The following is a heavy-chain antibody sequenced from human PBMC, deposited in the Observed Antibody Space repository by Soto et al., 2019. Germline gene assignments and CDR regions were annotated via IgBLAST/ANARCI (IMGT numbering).Heavy chain of an antibody. J-gene: IGHJ4*02. D-gene: IGHD6-19*01. CDR2: FDPEDGET. CDR3: ATIRSGWLAFDY. V-gene: IGHV1-24*01. Sequence: AWVTFSYKFSGSPITELFMHWVRQAPRKGLEWMGGFDPEDGETIYAQKFQGRVSMTEDTSTDTAYMELSSLTSEDTAVNYCATIRSGWLAFDYGGQGTLVIICS. CDR1: GSPITELF.